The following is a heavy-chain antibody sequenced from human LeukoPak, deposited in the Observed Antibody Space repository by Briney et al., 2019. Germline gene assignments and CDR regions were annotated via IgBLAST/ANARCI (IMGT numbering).Heavy chain of an antibody. V-gene: IGHV1-18*01. CDR2: ISAYNGNT. CDR1: GYTFTSYG. CDR3: ARENFSGSYASYFDL. J-gene: IGHJ2*01. Sequence: ASVKVSCKASGYTFTSYGISWVRQAPGQGLEWMGWISAYNGNTNYAQKLQGRVTMTTDTSTSTAYMELRSLRSDDTAAYYCARENFSGSYASYFDLWGRGTLVTVSS. D-gene: IGHD1-26*01.